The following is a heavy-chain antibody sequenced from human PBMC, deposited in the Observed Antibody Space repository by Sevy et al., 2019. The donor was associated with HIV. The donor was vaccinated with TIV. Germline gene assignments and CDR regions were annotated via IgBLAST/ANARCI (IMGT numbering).Heavy chain of an antibody. CDR3: AREGIAVASIGSYFDY. J-gene: IGHJ4*02. D-gene: IGHD6-19*01. CDR2: IRYDGSKK. Sequence: GGSLRLSCAASGFTLSSYGMHWVRQAPGKGLEWVAIIRYDGSKKKYADSVKGRFSISRDKSKNTLYLQMNSLRAEDTAVYYCAREGIAVASIGSYFDYWGQGTLVTVSS. V-gene: IGHV3-33*01. CDR1: GFTLSSYG.